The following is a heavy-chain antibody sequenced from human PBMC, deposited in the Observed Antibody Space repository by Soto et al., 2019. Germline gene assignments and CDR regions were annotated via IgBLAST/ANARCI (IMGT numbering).Heavy chain of an antibody. D-gene: IGHD2-2*01. Sequence: PSETLFLTCTVSGGSISSGGYYWSWIRQHPGKGLEWIGYIYYSGSTYYNPSLKSRVTISVDTSKNQFSLKLSSVTAADTAVYYCARELEYCISTSCYPWFDPWGQGTLVTVSS. CDR3: ARELEYCISTSCYPWFDP. CDR2: IYYSGST. CDR1: GGSISSGGYY. J-gene: IGHJ5*02. V-gene: IGHV4-31*03.